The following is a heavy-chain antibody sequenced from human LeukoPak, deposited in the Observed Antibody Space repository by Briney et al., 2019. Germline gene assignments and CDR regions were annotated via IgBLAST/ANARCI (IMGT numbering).Heavy chain of an antibody. CDR1: GFTFDDYA. Sequence: PGGSLRHSCAASGFTFDDYAMHWVRQAPGKGLEWVSGLSWYSGSIGYADSVKGRFTISRDNANNSLYLQMNSLRAEDMALYYCARDEDYDYGDYDAFDMWGQGTMVTVSS. D-gene: IGHD4-17*01. J-gene: IGHJ3*02. CDR3: ARDEDYDYGDYDAFDM. CDR2: LSWYSGSI. V-gene: IGHV3-9*03.